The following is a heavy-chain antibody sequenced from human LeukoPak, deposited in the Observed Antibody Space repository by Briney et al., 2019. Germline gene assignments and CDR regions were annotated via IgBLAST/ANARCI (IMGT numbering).Heavy chain of an antibody. J-gene: IGHJ4*02. D-gene: IGHD1/OR15-1a*01. Sequence: GGSLRLSCAASGFTFSDYYMSWIRQAPGKGLEWVSFIRRGGTVEYAASVKGRFTISRDDSKSIAYLQMNSLKIEDTAMYYCTRWAVNSNLDHWGQGTLVTVSS. CDR3: TRWAVNSNLDH. V-gene: IGHV3-49*03. CDR1: GFTFSDYY. CDR2: IRRGGTV.